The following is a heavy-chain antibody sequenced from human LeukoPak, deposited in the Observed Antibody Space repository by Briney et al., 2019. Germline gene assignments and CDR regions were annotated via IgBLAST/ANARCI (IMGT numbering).Heavy chain of an antibody. Sequence: GRSLRLSCAASGFTFSSYAMHWVRQAPGKGLEWVAVISYDGSNKYYADSVKGRFTISRDNSKNTLYLQMNSLRAEDTAVYYCARGGLRFSRYYYYMDVWGKGTTVTVSS. CDR3: ARGGLRFSRYYYYMDV. D-gene: IGHD3-3*01. J-gene: IGHJ6*03. CDR1: GFTFSSYA. CDR2: ISYDGSNK. V-gene: IGHV3-30-3*01.